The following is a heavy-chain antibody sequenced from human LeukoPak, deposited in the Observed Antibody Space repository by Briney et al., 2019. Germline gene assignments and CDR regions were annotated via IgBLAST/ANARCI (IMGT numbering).Heavy chain of an antibody. CDR2: ISSSSSYR. CDR3: ARVTGGYSTTDY. D-gene: IGHD1-26*01. Sequence: PGGSLRLSCAASGFTFSSYSMNWVRQAPGKGLEWVSSISSSSSYRYYADSVKGRFTIAGDNANTSLYLQMNSLRAEDTAVYSCARVTGGYSTTDYWGQGTLVTVSS. J-gene: IGHJ4*02. V-gene: IGHV3-21*01. CDR1: GFTFSSYS.